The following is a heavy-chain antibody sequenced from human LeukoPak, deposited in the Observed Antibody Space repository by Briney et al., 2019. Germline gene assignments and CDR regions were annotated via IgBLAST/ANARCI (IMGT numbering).Heavy chain of an antibody. V-gene: IGHV1-46*01. CDR2: INPRGGST. CDR1: GYTFTTYY. Sequence: ASVKVSCKASGYTFTTYYMHWLRQAPGQGPEWMGIINPRGGSTDYAQKFQGRVTMTSDTSTSTVYMELHSLRSDDTAVYFCARVGMTAATADFWGQGTLVTVSS. J-gene: IGHJ4*02. CDR3: ARVGMTAATADF. D-gene: IGHD6-25*01.